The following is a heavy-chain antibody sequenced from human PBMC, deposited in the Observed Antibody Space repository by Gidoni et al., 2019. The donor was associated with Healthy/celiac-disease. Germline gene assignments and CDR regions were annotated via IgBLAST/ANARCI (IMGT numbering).Heavy chain of an antibody. D-gene: IGHD6-13*01. CDR2: ISSSGSTI. Sequence: EVQLVESGGGLVQPGGSLRLSCAASGFTFSSYDMNWVRQAPGKGLEWVSYISSSGSTIYYADSVKGRFTISRDNAKNSLYLQMNSLRAEDTAVYYCAREGYSSSWYTRVGPYYFDYWGQGTLVTVSS. CDR3: AREGYSSSWYTRVGPYYFDY. V-gene: IGHV3-48*03. CDR1: GFTFSSYD. J-gene: IGHJ4*02.